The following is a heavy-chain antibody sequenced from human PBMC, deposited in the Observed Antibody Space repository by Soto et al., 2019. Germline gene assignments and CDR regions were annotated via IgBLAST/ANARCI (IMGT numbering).Heavy chain of an antibody. D-gene: IGHD4-4*01. V-gene: IGHV4-4*02. CDR2: IDHSGST. Sequence: TSETLSLTCAVSGGSISSSNWWSGVRQPPGKGLEWIGEIDHSGSTNYNPSLKSRVTISVDKSKNQFSLKLSSVTAVDTAVYYCARVATTTLGGPIDYWGRGTLVTVSS. J-gene: IGHJ4*02. CDR1: GGSISSSNW. CDR3: ARVATTTLGGPIDY.